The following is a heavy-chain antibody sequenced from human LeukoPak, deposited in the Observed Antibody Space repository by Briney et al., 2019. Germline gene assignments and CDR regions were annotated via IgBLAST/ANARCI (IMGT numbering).Heavy chain of an antibody. Sequence: PGGSLRLSCAASGFTFSNYWMHWVRQAPGKGLVWVSHINYDGSSTTYADSVKGRFTISRDNSKNTLYLQMNSLRAEDTAVFYCARYCTTTSCSGDTFYGMDVWGQGTTVTVSS. V-gene: IGHV3-74*01. D-gene: IGHD2-2*01. CDR2: INYDGSST. CDR1: GFTFSNYW. CDR3: ARYCTTTSCSGDTFYGMDV. J-gene: IGHJ6*02.